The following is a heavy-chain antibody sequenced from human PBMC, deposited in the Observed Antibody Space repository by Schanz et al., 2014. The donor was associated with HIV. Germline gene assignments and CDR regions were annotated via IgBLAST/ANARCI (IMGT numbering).Heavy chain of an antibody. J-gene: IGHJ4*02. CDR2: INPSGGST. Sequence: QVQLVQSGAEVKKPGASVKVSCKASGYTFTSYYMHWVRQTPGQGLEWMGIINPSGGSTSYAQKFQGRVTMTRDTSTSTVYMELSSLRSEDRAVYYCARGSSIAGRPFDQWGQGALVTVS. V-gene: IGHV1-46*01. CDR1: GYTFTSYY. D-gene: IGHD6-6*01. CDR3: ARGSSIAGRPFDQ.